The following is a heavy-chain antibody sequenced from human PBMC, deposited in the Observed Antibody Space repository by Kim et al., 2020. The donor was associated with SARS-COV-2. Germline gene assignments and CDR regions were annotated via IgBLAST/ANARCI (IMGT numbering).Heavy chain of an antibody. CDR2: ISSSSSTI. CDR1: GFTFSSYS. V-gene: IGHV3-48*02. D-gene: IGHD3-3*01. J-gene: IGHJ6*02. Sequence: GGSLRLSCAASGFTFSSYSMNWVRQAPGKGLEWVSYISSSSSTIYYADSVKGRFTISRDNAKNSLYLQMNSLRDEDTAVYYCARDFHVQVGIFGVVIEEGYYYYGMDVWGQGTTVTVSS. CDR3: ARDFHVQVGIFGVVIEEGYYYYGMDV.